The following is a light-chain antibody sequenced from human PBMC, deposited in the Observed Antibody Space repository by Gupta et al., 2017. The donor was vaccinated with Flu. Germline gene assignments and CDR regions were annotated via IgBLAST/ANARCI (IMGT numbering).Light chain of an antibody. Sequence: ETVTLTCRASQTVSTKVAWYQHKSGQAPRLLIQGAYTRASGVSDRFTGSGSGTEFSLTINSLQSEDFAVYYCQQYNDWHPLTFGGGTEVQMK. J-gene: IGKJ4*01. CDR1: QTVSTK. CDR2: GAY. CDR3: QQYNDWHPLT. V-gene: IGKV3-15*01.